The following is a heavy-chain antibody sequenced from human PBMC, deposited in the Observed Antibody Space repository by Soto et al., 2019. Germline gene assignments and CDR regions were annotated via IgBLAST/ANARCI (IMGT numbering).Heavy chain of an antibody. CDR1: GYTFTSYG. V-gene: IGHV1-18*01. Sequence: QVQLVQSGAEVKKPGASVKVSCKASGYTFTSYGISWVRQAPGQGLEWMGWISAYNGNTNYAQKLQGRVTMTTDTSTSRGYLELRSLRSDDTVVDSSASGLAAGNFDYWGNRTLVTVSS. CDR2: ISAYNGNT. D-gene: IGHD6-13*01. CDR3: ASGLAAGNFDY. J-gene: IGHJ4*01.